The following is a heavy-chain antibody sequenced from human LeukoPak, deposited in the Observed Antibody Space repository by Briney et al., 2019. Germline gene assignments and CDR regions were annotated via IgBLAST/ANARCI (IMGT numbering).Heavy chain of an antibody. CDR1: GGTFSSYA. Sequence: GASVKVSCKASGGTFSSYAISWVRQAPGQGLEWMGGIIPIFGTANYAQKFQGRVTITTDESTSTAYMELSSLRSEDTAVYYCAREGRALYYFDYWGQGTLVTVSS. CDR2: IIPIFGTA. D-gene: IGHD2-15*01. J-gene: IGHJ4*02. V-gene: IGHV1-69*05. CDR3: AREGRALYYFDY.